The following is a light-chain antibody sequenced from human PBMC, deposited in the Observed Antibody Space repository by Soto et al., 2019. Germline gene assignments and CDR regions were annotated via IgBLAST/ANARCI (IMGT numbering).Light chain of an antibody. CDR3: QRYNSYSEA. V-gene: IGKV1-5*03. Sequence: DIQMTQSPYTLSGSVGDRGTMICGASQTISSWLAWYQQKPGKAPKLLIYKASTLKSGVPSRFSGSGSGTEFTLTISSLQPDEFATYYCQRYNSYSEAFGQGTKVDIK. J-gene: IGKJ1*01. CDR2: KAS. CDR1: QTISSW.